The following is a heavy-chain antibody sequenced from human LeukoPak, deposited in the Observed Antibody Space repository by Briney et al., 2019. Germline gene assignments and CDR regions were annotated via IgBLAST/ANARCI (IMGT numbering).Heavy chain of an antibody. D-gene: IGHD1-26*01. CDR1: GFTFSDYY. CDR2: ISSSGSAV. Sequence: GGSLRLSCAASGFTFSDYYMSWIRQAPGQGLEWRSYISSSGSAVYYTDSVMGRFTISRDNAQTSLYLEMNSLRAEDTAVYYCARDPSGAYYGAYFDYWGQGTLVTVSS. CDR3: ARDPSGAYYGAYFDY. J-gene: IGHJ4*02. V-gene: IGHV3-11*01.